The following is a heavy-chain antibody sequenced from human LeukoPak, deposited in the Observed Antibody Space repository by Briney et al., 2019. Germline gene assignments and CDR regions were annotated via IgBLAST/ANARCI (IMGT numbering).Heavy chain of an antibody. CDR3: TRSLDY. V-gene: IGHV3-7*04. J-gene: IGHJ4*02. Sequence: QPGGSLILSCAASGFTFSTYWMDWVRQAPGKGLEWVANINQDGGDKNYVDSVKGRFTIFRDNAKNLLYLHMNSLRAEDTAVYYCTRSLDYWGQGTLVTVSS. CDR2: INQDGGDK. CDR1: GFTFSTYW.